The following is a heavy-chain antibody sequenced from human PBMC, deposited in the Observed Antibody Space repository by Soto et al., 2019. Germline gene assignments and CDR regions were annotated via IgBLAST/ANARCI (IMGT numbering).Heavy chain of an antibody. J-gene: IGHJ6*02. CDR2: IYYSGDS. CDR3: AGLASSTWLYYYAVDV. Sequence: SETLYLTCTVSGGCFSIGDYYWSWIRRHPGKGLEWIGYIYYSGDSYYNPSLKSRVTMSVDTSKSQFSLKLSSVTAADTAVYYCAGLASSTWLYYYAVDVWGQGTTVTVSS. CDR1: GGCFSIGDYY. V-gene: IGHV4-31*03. D-gene: IGHD6-13*01.